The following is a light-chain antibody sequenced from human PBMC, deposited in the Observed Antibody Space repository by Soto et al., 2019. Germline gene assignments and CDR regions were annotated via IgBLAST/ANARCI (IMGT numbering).Light chain of an antibody. CDR1: QSVSRN. V-gene: IGKV3-11*01. CDR2: AAS. CDR3: QQRRNWPRT. Sequence: EVVLTQSPATLSLSPGERATLSCRASQSVSRNLAWYQQKPGQAPRLLIYAASSRATGIPARFSGSGSGTDFTLTISSLEPEDFAVYYCQQRRNWPRTFGQGTKVDIK. J-gene: IGKJ1*01.